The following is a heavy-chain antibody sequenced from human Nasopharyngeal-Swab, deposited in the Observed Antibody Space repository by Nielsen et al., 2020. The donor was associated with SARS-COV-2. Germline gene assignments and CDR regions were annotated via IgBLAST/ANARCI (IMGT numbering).Heavy chain of an antibody. D-gene: IGHD2-15*01. Sequence: GESLKISCAAPGFTFSTYTMHWVRQAPGKGLEWVAVTSSDVTNKFYADSVRGRFTISRDDSKNTLYLQMNSLTAQDTAVYYCAREEEVIAATPRSHYYGMDVWGQGTTVTVSS. CDR2: TSSDVTNK. V-gene: IGHV3-30*04. CDR3: AREEEVIAATPRSHYYGMDV. CDR1: GFTFSTYT. J-gene: IGHJ6*02.